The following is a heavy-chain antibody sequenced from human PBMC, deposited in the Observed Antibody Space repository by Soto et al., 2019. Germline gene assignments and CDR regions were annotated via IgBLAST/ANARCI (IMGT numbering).Heavy chain of an antibody. CDR1: GVTVSSYG. CDR3: AREPRWSKQLWQHNYYYYGMDV. Sequence: PGGSLRLACAASGVTVSSYGMHWVRQAPGKGLEWVAVIWYDGSNKYYADSVKGRFTISRDDSKNTLYLQMNSLRAEDTAVYYCAREPRWSKQLWQHNYYYYGMDVWGQGPTGTVSS. D-gene: IGHD5-18*01. J-gene: IGHJ6*02. CDR2: IWYDGSNK. V-gene: IGHV3-33*01.